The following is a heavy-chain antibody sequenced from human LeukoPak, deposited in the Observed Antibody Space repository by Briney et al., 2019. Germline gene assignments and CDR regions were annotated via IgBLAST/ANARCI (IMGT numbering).Heavy chain of an antibody. D-gene: IGHD6-13*01. J-gene: IGHJ4*02. CDR3: AREGIAAQYDY. Sequence: GASVKVSCKASGYTFTSYYMHWVRQAPGQGLEWMGIINPSGGSTSYAQKFQGRVTMTRDMSTSTVYMELSSLRSEDTAVYYCAREGIAAQYDYWGQGTLVTVSS. CDR1: GYTFTSYY. V-gene: IGHV1-46*01. CDR2: INPSGGST.